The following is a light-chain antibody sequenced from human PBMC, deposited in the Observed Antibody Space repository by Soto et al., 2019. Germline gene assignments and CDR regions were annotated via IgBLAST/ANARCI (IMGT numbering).Light chain of an antibody. CDR3: QQYHGFPIT. Sequence: DIQMTQSPSTLSASVGDRVTITCRASQSIISWLAWYQQRPGKAPNLLIYKASSLESVVPSRFSGSGSGTEFTLTISSLQPDDSATYYCQQYHGFPITFGQGTRLEIK. V-gene: IGKV1-5*03. CDR1: QSIISW. J-gene: IGKJ5*01. CDR2: KAS.